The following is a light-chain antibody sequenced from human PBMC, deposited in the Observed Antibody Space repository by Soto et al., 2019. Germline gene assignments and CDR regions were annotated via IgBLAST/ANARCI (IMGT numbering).Light chain of an antibody. V-gene: IGKV3-20*01. CDR3: QQYGNSPYT. CDR2: GAS. J-gene: IGKJ2*01. Sequence: EVVLTQSPGTLSLSPGEGATLSCRASQSVSSSHLAWYQQKPGQAPRLLIYGASKRAIGISDRFSGSGSGTDFTLIISRLEPEDFAVYHCQQYGNSPYTFGQGTKLEIK. CDR1: QSVSSSH.